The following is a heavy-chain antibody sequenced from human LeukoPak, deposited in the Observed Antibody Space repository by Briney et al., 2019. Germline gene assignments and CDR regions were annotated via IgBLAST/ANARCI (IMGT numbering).Heavy chain of an antibody. CDR2: IIPILGIA. CDR1: GGTFSSYA. CDR3: ARDTLHLATYYYYGMDV. D-gene: IGHD3-3*02. Sequence: GSSVKVSCKASGGTFSSYAISWVRQAPGQGLEWMGRIIPILGIANYAQKFQGRDTITADKSTSTAYMELSSLRSEDTAVYYCARDTLHLATYYYYGMDVWGQGTTVTVSS. V-gene: IGHV1-69*04. J-gene: IGHJ6*02.